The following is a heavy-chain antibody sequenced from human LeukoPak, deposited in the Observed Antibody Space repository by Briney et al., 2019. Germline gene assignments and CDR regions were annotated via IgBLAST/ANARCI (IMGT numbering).Heavy chain of an antibody. V-gene: IGHV3-49*04. D-gene: IGHD2-15*01. CDR2: IRDKANGGTT. CDR1: GFNFGEFV. J-gene: IGHJ4*02. Sequence: HPGGSLGLSCATSGFNFGEFVVSWVRQAPGTGLEWVGFIRDKANGGTTEYAASVEGRFMIARDDSKGLAYLEMNSLKVDDTGTYYCSRGFAADWGQGALVTVSS. CDR3: SRGFAAD.